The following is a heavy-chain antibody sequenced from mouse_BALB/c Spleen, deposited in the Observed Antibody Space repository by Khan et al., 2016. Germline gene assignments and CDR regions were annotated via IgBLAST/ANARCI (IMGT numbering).Heavy chain of an antibody. CDR1: GFNIKDYY. V-gene: IGHV14-4*02. J-gene: IGHJ2*01. Sequence: VQLQQSGAELVRSGASVKLSCTASGFNIKDYYMHWVKQRPEQGLEWIGWIDPENGDTEYAPKFQGKATMTADTSSNTAYLQLSSLTSEDSAVYYCSAWGGFDYWGQGTTLTVSS. CDR3: SAWGGFDY. CDR2: IDPENGDT.